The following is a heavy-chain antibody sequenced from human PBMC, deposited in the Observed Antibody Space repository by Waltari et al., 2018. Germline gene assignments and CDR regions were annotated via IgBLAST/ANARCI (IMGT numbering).Heavy chain of an antibody. D-gene: IGHD1-26*01. CDR3: ARHGTPGNRLVDC. CDR2: IYYDGST. V-gene: IGHV4-39*01. Sequence: QVQLQESGPGLVKPAQTLSLTCTVSSGSISSGSYYWSWIRQPPGKGLEWVGNIYYDGSTYYSPSLQSRVSISLDTSKNQFSLRLNSVTAADAAIYYCARHGTPGNRLVDCWGQGILVTVSS. CDR1: SGSISSGSYY. J-gene: IGHJ4*02.